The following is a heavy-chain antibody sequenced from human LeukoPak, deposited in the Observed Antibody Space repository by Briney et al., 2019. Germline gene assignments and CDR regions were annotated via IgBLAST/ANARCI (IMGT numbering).Heavy chain of an antibody. CDR2: IGGSSDFT. CDR3: AKADRGWGVITKD. Sequence: ETLSLTCTVSGGSISSSSYYWDWIRQAPGKGLEWVSAIGGSSDFTYYAEYVKGRFTISRDNSKKTLYLQMNSLRAEDTAVYYCAKADRGWGVITKDWGQGTLVTVSS. J-gene: IGHJ4*02. CDR1: GGSISSSSYY. V-gene: IGHV3-23*01. D-gene: IGHD3-10*01.